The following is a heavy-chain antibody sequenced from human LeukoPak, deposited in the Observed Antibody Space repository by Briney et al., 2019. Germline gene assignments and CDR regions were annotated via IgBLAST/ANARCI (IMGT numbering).Heavy chain of an antibody. J-gene: IGHJ3*02. D-gene: IGHD2-2*01. CDR3: ATQELVPAALNAFDI. CDR1: GGSISSYS. Sequence: PSETLSLTCSVSGGSISSYSWSWIRQPPGKGLAWIGYLYESGTTNYKASLKSRVTMSVDTSKNHFSLRLSSVTAADTAVYYCATQELVPAALNAFDIWGQGTLVTVSS. V-gene: IGHV4-59*08. CDR2: LYESGTT.